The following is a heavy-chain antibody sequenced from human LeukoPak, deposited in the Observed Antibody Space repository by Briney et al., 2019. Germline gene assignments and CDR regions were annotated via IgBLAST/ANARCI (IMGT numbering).Heavy chain of an antibody. CDR2: IRYDGSNK. J-gene: IGHJ4*02. D-gene: IGHD1-26*01. CDR1: GFTFSSYG. CDR3: AKGDQWELPFDY. Sequence: GGSLRLSCAASGFTFSSYGMHWVRQAPGKGLEWVAFIRYDGSNKYYADSVKGRFTISRDNSKNTLYLQMNSLRAEDTAVYYCAKGDQWELPFDYWGQGTLVPVSS. V-gene: IGHV3-30*02.